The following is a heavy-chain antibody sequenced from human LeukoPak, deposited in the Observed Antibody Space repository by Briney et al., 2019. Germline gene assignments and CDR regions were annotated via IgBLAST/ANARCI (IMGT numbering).Heavy chain of an antibody. J-gene: IGHJ4*02. CDR2: IYYSGST. CDR1: GGSISSYY. CDR3: AREYYYDSSGYYYWRWRKRRNGWYFDY. D-gene: IGHD3-22*01. Sequence: PSETLSLTCTVSGGSISSYYWSWIRQPPGKGLEWIGYIYYSGSTNYNPSLKSRVTISVDTSKNQFSLKLSSVTAADTAVYYCAREYYYDSSGYYYWRWRKRRNGWYFDYWGQGTLVTVSS. V-gene: IGHV4-59*01.